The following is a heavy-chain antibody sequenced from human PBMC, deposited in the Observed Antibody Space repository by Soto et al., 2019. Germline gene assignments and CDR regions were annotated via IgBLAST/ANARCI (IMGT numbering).Heavy chain of an antibody. V-gene: IGHV1-69*04. CDR2: IIPLLDVA. CDR3: ARDSPIGSTFSGYDAIDY. Sequence: GASVKVSCKTSGGTFSNDIITWVRQAPGQGLEWMGRIIPLLDVADYAQMFQGRVTITADKSTGTAYMELNSLRSEDTAVYYCARDSPIGSTFSGYDAIDYWGQGILVTVS. D-gene: IGHD5-12*01. J-gene: IGHJ4*02. CDR1: GGTFSNDI.